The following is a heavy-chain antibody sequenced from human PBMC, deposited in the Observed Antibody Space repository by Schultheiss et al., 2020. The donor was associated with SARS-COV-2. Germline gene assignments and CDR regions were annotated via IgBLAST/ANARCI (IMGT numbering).Heavy chain of an antibody. D-gene: IGHD1-26*01. J-gene: IGHJ4*02. CDR3: ARSYSGSFDFDY. CDR2: IDWEDDK. V-gene: IGHV2-70*04. CDR1: GLSLKSSGMR. Sequence: SGPTLVKPTQTLTLTCTFSGLSLKSSGMRVSWIRQPPGKALEWLARIDWEDDKFYSTSLKSRITVTKDTSKNLVVLTMTNMDPVDTATYYCARSYSGSFDFDYWGQGTLVTVSS.